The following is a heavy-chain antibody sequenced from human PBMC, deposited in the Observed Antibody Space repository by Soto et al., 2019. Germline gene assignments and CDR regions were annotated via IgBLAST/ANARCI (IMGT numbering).Heavy chain of an antibody. CDR3: ARDLGISRFDY. D-gene: IGHD2-15*01. J-gene: IGHJ4*02. V-gene: IGHV1-3*01. CDR2: INAGNGNT. CDR1: GYTFTSYA. Sequence: ASVKVSCKASGYTFTSYAMHWVRQAPGQRLEWMGWINAGNGNTKYSQKFQGRVTITRDTSASTAYMELSSLRSEDTAVYCCARDLGISRFDYWGQGTLVTVSS.